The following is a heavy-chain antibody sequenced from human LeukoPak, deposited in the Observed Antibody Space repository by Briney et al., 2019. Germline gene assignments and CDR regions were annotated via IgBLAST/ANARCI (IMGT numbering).Heavy chain of an antibody. J-gene: IGHJ3*02. Sequence: GRSLRLSCAASGFSFSSYGIHWVRQAPGKGLDWVAVIWYDGNSQYYADSVKGRFTISRDNSKNTVYLQMNSLTAEDTAIYYCVRPNGDYARGGLEIWGQGTVVTVSS. V-gene: IGHV3-33*08. CDR2: IWYDGNSQ. CDR1: GFSFSSYG. CDR3: VRPNGDYARGGLEI. D-gene: IGHD4-17*01.